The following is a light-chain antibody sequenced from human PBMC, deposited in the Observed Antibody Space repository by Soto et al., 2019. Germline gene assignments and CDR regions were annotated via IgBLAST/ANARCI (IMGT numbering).Light chain of an antibody. CDR1: QSVLYSSNNKNY. CDR2: WAS. V-gene: IGKV4-1*01. J-gene: IGKJ2*01. CDR3: QQYYSTPYT. Sequence: DIVMTQSPDSLAVYLGERATINSKTRQSVLYSSNNKNYLAWYQQKPGQPPKLLIYWASTRESGVPDRFSGSGSGTDFTLTISSLQAEDVAVYYCQQYYSTPYTFGQGTKLEIK.